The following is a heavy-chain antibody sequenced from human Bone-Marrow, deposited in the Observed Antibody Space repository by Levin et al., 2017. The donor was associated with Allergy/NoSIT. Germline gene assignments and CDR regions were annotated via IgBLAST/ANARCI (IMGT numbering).Heavy chain of an antibody. J-gene: IGHJ6*02. V-gene: IGHV3-9*01. Sequence: SCAASGFTFDDYAMEWVRQAPGKGLEWVSGISWNGGTIDYADSVKGRFIISRDNAKNSLYLQMNSLRAEDTALYYCAKNVLVTAAGIPRGGMDVWGQGTTVTVSS. CDR3: AKNVLVTAAGIPRGGMDV. CDR1: GFTFDDYA. D-gene: IGHD6-13*01. CDR2: ISWNGGTI.